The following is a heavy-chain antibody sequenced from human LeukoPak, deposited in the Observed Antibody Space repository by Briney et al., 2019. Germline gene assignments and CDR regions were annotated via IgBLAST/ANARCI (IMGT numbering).Heavy chain of an antibody. CDR3: ARVWYYGSGSYYNL. J-gene: IGHJ4*02. CDR2: ISSSGSTI. Sequence: GGSLRLPCAASGFTFSSYELTWVRQAPGKGLEWVSHISSSGSTIYYADSVKGRFTISRDNAKNSLYLQMNSLRAEDTAVYYCARVWYYGSGSYYNLWGQGTLVTVSS. CDR1: GFTFSSYE. D-gene: IGHD3-10*01. V-gene: IGHV3-48*03.